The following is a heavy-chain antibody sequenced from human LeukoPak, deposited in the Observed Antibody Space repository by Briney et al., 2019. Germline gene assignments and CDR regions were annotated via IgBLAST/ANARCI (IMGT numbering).Heavy chain of an antibody. V-gene: IGHV3-33*01. CDR2: IWFDGSNK. Sequence: GRSLRLSCAASGFTFSSYGMHWVRQAPGKGLEWVAVIWFDGSNKYYADSVKGRFTISRDNSKNTLYLQMNSLRAEDTAVYYCARDRDWGCSYCSYWGQGTLFTVSS. D-gene: IGHD7-27*01. CDR3: ARDRDWGCSYCSY. J-gene: IGHJ4*02. CDR1: GFTFSSYG.